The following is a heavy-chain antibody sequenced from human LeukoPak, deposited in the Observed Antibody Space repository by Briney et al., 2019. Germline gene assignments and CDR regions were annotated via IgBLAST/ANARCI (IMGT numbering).Heavy chain of an antibody. CDR2: INPTGSST. Sequence: ASVKVSCKASGDTLTDYYMHCVRQAPGQGLEWMGLINPTGSSTNYAQKFRGRVTMTRDTSTSTVYMELSSLRSEDTAVYYCAREESGCYFDYWGQGTLVTVSS. J-gene: IGHJ4*02. V-gene: IGHV1-46*01. CDR1: GDTLTDYY. CDR3: AREESGCYFDY. D-gene: IGHD3-9*01.